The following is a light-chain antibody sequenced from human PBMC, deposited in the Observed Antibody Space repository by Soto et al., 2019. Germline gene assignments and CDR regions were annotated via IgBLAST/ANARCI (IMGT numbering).Light chain of an antibody. J-gene: IGKJ4*01. CDR1: QYVSSN. V-gene: IGKV3-15*01. CDR2: GAS. Sequence: EIVMTPSPATLSVSPGERATLSCRASQYVSSNLAWYQHKPGQAPRLLIPGASAGATGIPARFSGSGSGTEFTLTINSLQSEDFAIYYCQQYDSWPVTFGGGTKVDIK. CDR3: QQYDSWPVT.